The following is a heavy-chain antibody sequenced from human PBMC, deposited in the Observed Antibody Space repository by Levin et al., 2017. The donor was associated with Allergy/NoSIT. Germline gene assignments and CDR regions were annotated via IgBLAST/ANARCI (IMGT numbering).Heavy chain of an antibody. J-gene: IGHJ4*02. D-gene: IGHD2-15*01. CDR1: GFTFSTYA. CDR2: ISGSGGST. CDR3: ARAPEGYCSGGSCYSFDY. Sequence: GGSLRLSCAASGFTFSTYAMSWVRQAPGKGLEWVSVISGSGGSTYYADSVKGRFTISRDNSKSTLYLQMNSLRAEDTAVYYCARAPEGYCSGGSCYSFDYWGQGTLVTVSS. V-gene: IGHV3-23*01.